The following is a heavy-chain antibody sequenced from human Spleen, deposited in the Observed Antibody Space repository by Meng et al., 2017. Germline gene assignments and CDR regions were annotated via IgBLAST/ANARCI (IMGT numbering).Heavy chain of an antibody. J-gene: IGHJ4*02. CDR2: IYYSGNT. CDR1: SGSMSSYH. V-gene: IGHV4-59*01. Sequence: SETLSLTCTVSSGSMSSYHWTWIRQPPGKGLEWIGYIYYSGNTNYSPSLKSRLTISVDKSKNQCSLKLSSVPAADTAVYYCARGRGGTIDYWGQGTLVTVSS. D-gene: IGHD2-15*01. CDR3: ARGRGGTIDY.